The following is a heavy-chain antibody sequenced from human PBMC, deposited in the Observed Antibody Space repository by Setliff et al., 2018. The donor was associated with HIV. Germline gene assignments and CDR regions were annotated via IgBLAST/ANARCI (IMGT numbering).Heavy chain of an antibody. Sequence: GESLKISCKGSGYSFTSYWIGWVRQMPGKGLEWMGIIYPGDSDTRYSPSFQGQVTISADKSITTAYLQWSSLKASDTAIYYCVRHRSAVAGTRIGYCYYMDVWGKETTVTVSS. D-gene: IGHD6-19*01. V-gene: IGHV5-51*01. CDR2: IYPGDSDT. CDR3: VRHRSAVAGTRIGYCYYMDV. CDR1: GYSFTSYW. J-gene: IGHJ6*03.